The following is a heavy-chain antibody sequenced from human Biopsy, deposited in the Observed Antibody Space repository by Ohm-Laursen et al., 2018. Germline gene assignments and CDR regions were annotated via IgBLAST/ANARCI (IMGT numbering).Heavy chain of an antibody. CDR2: ISYSRDT. D-gene: IGHD6-19*01. J-gene: IGHJ3*02. CDR3: AKHGSGWTGDDAFHI. CDR1: GGSISGSS. V-gene: IGHV4-59*08. Sequence: GTLSLTCTVSGGSISGSSWSWIRQAPGKGLEWIGYISYSRDTNYNPSLKSRITISVDTSKNQFSLKLTSVTAADTAVYYCAKHGSGWTGDDAFHIWGRGTMVTVSS.